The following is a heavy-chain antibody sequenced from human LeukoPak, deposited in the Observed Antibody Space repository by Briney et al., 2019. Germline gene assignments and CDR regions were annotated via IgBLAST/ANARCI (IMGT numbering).Heavy chain of an antibody. V-gene: IGHV3-11*06. Sequence: GGSLRLSCAASGFTVSDYYMSWIRQAPGKGLEWISYLSSSGSHTNFADSVEGRFTISRDYAKNSLYLQMNSLRVEDTAVYYCARDGYGALRFDCWGQGTLVTVSS. CDR1: GFTVSDYY. J-gene: IGHJ4*02. CDR2: LSSSGSHT. D-gene: IGHD4/OR15-4a*01. CDR3: ARDGYGALRFDC.